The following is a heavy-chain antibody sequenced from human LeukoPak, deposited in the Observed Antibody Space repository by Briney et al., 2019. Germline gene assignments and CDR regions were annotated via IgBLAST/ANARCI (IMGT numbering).Heavy chain of an antibody. CDR2: IIPIFGTA. V-gene: IGHV1-69*13. J-gene: IGHJ4*02. CDR1: GGTFSSYA. CDR3: ARPGVDYGAYGYDY. D-gene: IGHD4-17*01. Sequence: SVKVSCKASGGTFSSYAISWVRQAPGQGLEWMGGIIPIFGTANCVQKFQGRVTITADESTSTAYMELSSLRSEDTAVYYCARPGVDYGAYGYDYWGQGTLVTVSS.